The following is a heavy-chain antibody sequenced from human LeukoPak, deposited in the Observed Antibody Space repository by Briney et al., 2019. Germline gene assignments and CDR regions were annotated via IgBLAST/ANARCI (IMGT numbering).Heavy chain of an antibody. D-gene: IGHD2-21*01. J-gene: IGHJ3*01. V-gene: IGHV3-23*01. CDR2: MSADSNTT. CDR3: AVLCIMIVIPPDVFVF. CDR1: GFTFSRYP. Sequence: GSLRLACEASGFTFSRYPMTWVRQAPGKGLEWVPVMSADSNTTYYADSVKGRFTISRDNSKNMLYLQMNGLRPEDTAVYYCAVLCIMIVIPPDVFVFWGQGTMLSVS.